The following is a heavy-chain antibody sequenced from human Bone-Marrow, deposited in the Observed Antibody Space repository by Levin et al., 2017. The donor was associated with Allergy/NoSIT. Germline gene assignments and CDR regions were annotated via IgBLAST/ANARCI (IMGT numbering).Heavy chain of an antibody. V-gene: IGHV3-74*01. CDR2: INFDGTII. D-gene: IGHD4-17*01. Sequence: GGSLRLSCAASGFPFRRHWMHWVRQAPGKGLAWVSHINFDGTIIYYAGSVKGRFTISRDNPKNTLYLEMNSLRVEDTAVYYCARDGGAQEDWGQGTLVTVSS. CDR3: ARDGGAQED. J-gene: IGHJ1*01. CDR1: GFPFRRHW.